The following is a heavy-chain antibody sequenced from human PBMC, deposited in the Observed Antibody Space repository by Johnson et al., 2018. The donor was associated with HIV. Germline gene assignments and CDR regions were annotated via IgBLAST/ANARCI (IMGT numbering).Heavy chain of an antibody. CDR1: GFTVSSNY. J-gene: IGHJ3*02. CDR2: ISYDGSNK. D-gene: IGHD3-10*01. V-gene: IGHV3-30-3*01. Sequence: QVQLVESGGHLVQPGGSLRLSCAASGFTVSSNYMSWVRQAPGKGLEWVAVISYDGSNKYYADSVKGRFTISRDNSKNTLYLQMNSLRAEDTAVYYCARPIARGASDIWGQGTMVTVSS. CDR3: ARPIARGASDI.